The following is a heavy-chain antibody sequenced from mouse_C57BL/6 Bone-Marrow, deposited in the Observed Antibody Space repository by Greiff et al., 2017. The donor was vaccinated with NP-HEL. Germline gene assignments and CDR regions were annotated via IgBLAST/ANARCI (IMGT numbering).Heavy chain of an antibody. J-gene: IGHJ3*01. V-gene: IGHV14-3*01. D-gene: IGHD1-1*01. Sequence: VQLQQSVAELVRPGASVKLSCTASGFNIKNTYMHWVKQRPEQGLEWIGRIDPANGNTKYAPKFHGKATITADTSPNTAYLQLSSLTSEDTAIYYCASRELVLQYRAWFAYWGQGTLVTVSA. CDR2: IDPANGNT. CDR1: GFNIKNTY. CDR3: ASRELVLQYRAWFAY.